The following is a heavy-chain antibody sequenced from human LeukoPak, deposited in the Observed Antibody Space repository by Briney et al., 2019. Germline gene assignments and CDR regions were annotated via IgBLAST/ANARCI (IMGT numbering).Heavy chain of an antibody. Sequence: GGSLRLSCAASGFTFSSNWMHWVGQVPGKGLVWVSLINPSGSFTTYADSVKGRFTISRDNAKNRLYMQMNSLRVEDTAVYYCARDMIRGVVNNWGQGTLVTVSS. V-gene: IGHV3-74*01. CDR2: INPSGSFT. CDR1: GFTFSSNW. D-gene: IGHD3-10*01. CDR3: ARDMIRGVVNN. J-gene: IGHJ4*02.